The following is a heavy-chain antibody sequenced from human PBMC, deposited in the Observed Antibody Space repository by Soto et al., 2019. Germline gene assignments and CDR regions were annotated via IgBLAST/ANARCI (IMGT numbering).Heavy chain of an antibody. Sequence: EVQLVESGGGLVQPGGSLKISCSASGFTFSTSWMSWVRQAPGKGLEWVANIKQDGSEEYYVVSVKGRFTVSRDNDKNSLYLQMNSLRVEDTAVYFWTRGPRHSDAYWGLGTLVTVSS. CDR3: TRGPRHSDAY. CDR1: GFTFSTSW. CDR2: IKQDGSEE. V-gene: IGHV3-7*05. D-gene: IGHD5-18*01. J-gene: IGHJ4*02.